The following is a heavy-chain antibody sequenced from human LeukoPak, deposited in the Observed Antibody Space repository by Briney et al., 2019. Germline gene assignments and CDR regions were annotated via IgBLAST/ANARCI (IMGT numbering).Heavy chain of an antibody. CDR1: GFTFSSYE. J-gene: IGHJ4*02. CDR2: ISSSGRTI. D-gene: IGHD4-11*01. CDR3: AVNYDLDY. Sequence: PGGSLRLSCAASGFTFSSYEMNWVRQAPGKGLEWVSYISSSGRTIYYADSVQGRSTISRDNAKNSLYLQMNSLRAEDTAVYYCAVNYDLDYWGQGTLVTVSS. V-gene: IGHV3-48*03.